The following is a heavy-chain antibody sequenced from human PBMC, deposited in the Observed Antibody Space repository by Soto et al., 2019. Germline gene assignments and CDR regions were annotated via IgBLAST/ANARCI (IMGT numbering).Heavy chain of an antibody. J-gene: IGHJ4*02. Sequence: QVQLVESGGGVVQPGRSLRLSCAASGFTFSSYGMHWVRQAPGKGLEWVAVISYDGSNKYYADSVKGRFTISRDNSKNTLYLQMNSLRAEDTAVYYCAIVETLGFGEENFDYWGQGTLVTVSS. CDR3: AIVETLGFGEENFDY. D-gene: IGHD3-10*01. CDR1: GFTFSSYG. V-gene: IGHV3-30*03. CDR2: ISYDGSNK.